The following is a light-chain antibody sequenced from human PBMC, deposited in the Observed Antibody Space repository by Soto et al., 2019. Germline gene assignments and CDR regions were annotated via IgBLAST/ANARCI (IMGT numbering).Light chain of an antibody. J-gene: IGKJ4*01. Sequence: DIQMTQSPSSLSASVGDRVTITCRASQSISDYLNWYRQKPGKAPEVLIYAASSLQSGVPSRFSGTGSETDFTLTISSLQPEDFATYYCQQVSGYPLNFGGGTKVDIK. CDR3: QQVSGYPLN. V-gene: IGKV1-39*01. CDR1: QSISDY. CDR2: AAS.